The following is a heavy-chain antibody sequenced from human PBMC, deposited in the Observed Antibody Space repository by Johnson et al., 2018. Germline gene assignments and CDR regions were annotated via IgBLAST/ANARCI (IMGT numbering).Heavy chain of an antibody. CDR2: IWYEGSYK. CDR1: GFTFRSYG. CDR3: ASPYSTSSGGAFDI. Sequence: QVHLVQAGGGVVQPGRSLRLSCAASGFTFRSYGMHWVRQAPGKGLEWVAVIWYEGSYKYLADSVKGRFTISRDNSKNTLYLQMNSLRAEEKAVYYVASPYSTSSGGAFDIWGQGTMVTVSS. D-gene: IGHD6-6*01. V-gene: IGHV3-33*01. J-gene: IGHJ3*02.